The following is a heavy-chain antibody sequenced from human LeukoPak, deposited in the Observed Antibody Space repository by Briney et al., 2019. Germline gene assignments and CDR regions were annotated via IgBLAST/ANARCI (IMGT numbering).Heavy chain of an antibody. D-gene: IGHD3-9*01. CDR2: MNPNSGNT. CDR3: ARGHSPLRYFDWLSNHNWFDP. V-gene: IGHV1-8*01. Sequence: GASVKVSCKASGYTFTSYDINWVRQATGQGLEWMGWMNPNSGNTGYAQKSQGRVTMTRNTSISTAYMELSSLRSEDTAVYYCARGHSPLRYFDWLSNHNWFDPWGQGTLVTVSS. J-gene: IGHJ5*02. CDR1: GYTFTSYD.